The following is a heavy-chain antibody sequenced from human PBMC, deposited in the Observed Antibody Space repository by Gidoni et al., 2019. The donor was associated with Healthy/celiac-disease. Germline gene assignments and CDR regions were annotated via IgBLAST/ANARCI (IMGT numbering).Heavy chain of an antibody. D-gene: IGHD3-22*01. V-gene: IGHV3-9*01. CDR2: ISWNSGSI. J-gene: IGHJ4*02. Sequence: EVQLVESGGGLVQPGRSLRLSCAASGFTFDDYAMHWVRQAPGQGLELVSGISWNSGSIGYADSVKGRFTISRDNAKNSLYLQMNSLRAEDTALYYCAKDKSRYDSSGYYLNWGQGTLVTVSS. CDR1: GFTFDDYA. CDR3: AKDKSRYDSSGYYLN.